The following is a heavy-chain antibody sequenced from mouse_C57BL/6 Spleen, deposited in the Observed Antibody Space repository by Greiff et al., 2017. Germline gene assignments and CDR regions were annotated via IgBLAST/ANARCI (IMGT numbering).Heavy chain of an antibody. CDR3: SRVRGQQPFAY. Sequence: VQLQQSGAELVRPGTSVKMSCKASGYTFTNYWIGWAKQRPGHGLEWIGDIYPGGGYTNYNEKFKGKAPLTAEKYSSTAYMQLSSLTSEDSASYYGSRVRGQQPFAYWGQGTTLTVSS. V-gene: IGHV1-63*01. CDR1: GYTFTNYW. D-gene: IGHD3-1*01. J-gene: IGHJ2*01. CDR2: IYPGGGYT.